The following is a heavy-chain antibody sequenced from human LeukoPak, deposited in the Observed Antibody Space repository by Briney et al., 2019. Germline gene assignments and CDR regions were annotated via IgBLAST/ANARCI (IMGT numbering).Heavy chain of an antibody. CDR1: GLTFSGYA. J-gene: IGHJ6*02. CDR3: ARYLHYWVAMDV. Sequence: GGSLRLSCVASGLTFSGYAMSWARQAPGKGLEWGSGFGSDGNTHYAESVQGRFAISRDTSKTTLYLQMNSLRAEDTALYYCARYLHYWVAMDVWGRGTTVTVSS. V-gene: IGHV3-23*01. CDR2: FGSDGNT. D-gene: IGHD2-15*01.